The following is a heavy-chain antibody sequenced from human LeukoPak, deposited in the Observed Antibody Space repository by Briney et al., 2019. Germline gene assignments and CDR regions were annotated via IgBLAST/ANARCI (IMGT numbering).Heavy chain of an antibody. D-gene: IGHD2-21*02. CDR3: AREADCSGGDCYRGAFDI. CDR2: IWYGGSNQ. Sequence: GRSLRLSCAASGFTFSSYAMRWVRQAPGKGLEWVAAIWYGGSNQYYVASVKGRFTISRDISKNTLFLQMNSLRAEDTAVYYCAREADCSGGDCYRGAFDIWGQGTMVTVSS. CDR1: GFTFSSYA. J-gene: IGHJ3*02. V-gene: IGHV3-33*01.